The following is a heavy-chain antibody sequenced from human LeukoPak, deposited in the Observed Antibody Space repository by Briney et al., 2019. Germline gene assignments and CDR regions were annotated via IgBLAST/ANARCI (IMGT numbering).Heavy chain of an antibody. CDR1: GFTFSSSS. J-gene: IGHJ1*01. Sequence: GGSLRLSCAASGFTFSSSSMNWVRQAPGKGLEWVSYISSSGSPVYYADSVKGRFTISRDNSKNTLYLQMNSLRAEDTAVYYCARDRLAYCRGDCQTEYFQHWGQGTLVTVSS. CDR3: ARDRLAYCRGDCQTEYFQH. V-gene: IGHV3-48*01. CDR2: ISSSGSPV. D-gene: IGHD2-21*02.